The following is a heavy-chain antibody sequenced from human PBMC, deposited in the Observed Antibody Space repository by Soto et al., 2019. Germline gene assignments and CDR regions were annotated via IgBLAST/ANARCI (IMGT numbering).Heavy chain of an antibody. J-gene: IGHJ4*02. CDR2: ITPCSGAG. D-gene: IGHD1-26*01. Sequence: QMQLVQSGAEVKKTGCSVTASCKALGNTFTYRYLHWVRQAPGQALEWMGWITPCSGAGHNAQNFQERVTSTRAMSSNTAYMPLSSLRSKDTAKYSCAGGGASSRAFAWELPDHWGQGTLVTVSS. CDR3: AGGGASSRAFAWELPDH. V-gene: IGHV1-45*02. CDR1: GNTFTYRY.